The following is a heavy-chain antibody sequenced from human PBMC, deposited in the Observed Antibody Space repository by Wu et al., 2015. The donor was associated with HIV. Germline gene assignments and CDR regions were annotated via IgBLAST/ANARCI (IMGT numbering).Heavy chain of an antibody. V-gene: IGHV1-69*13. Sequence: QVQLVQSGAEVKKPGSSVKVSCKASGGTFSSYAISWVRQAPGQGLEWMGRIIPIFGTANYAQKFQGRVTITADESTSTAYMELSSLRSEDTAVYYCARDYVNMITFGGSMYYFDYWGRGNDWSPSPQ. CDR1: GGTFSSYA. J-gene: IGHJ4*03. CDR3: ARDYVNMITFGGSMYYFDY. CDR2: IIPIFGTA. D-gene: IGHD3-16*01.